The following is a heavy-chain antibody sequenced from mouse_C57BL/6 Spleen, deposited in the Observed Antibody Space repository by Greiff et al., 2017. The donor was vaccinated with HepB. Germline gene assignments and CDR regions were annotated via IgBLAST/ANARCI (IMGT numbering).Heavy chain of an antibody. CDR2: INPGSGGT. Sequence: VKLQESGAELVRPGTSVKVSCKASGYAFTNYLIEWVKQRPGQGLEWIGVINPGSGGTNYNEKFKGKATLTADKSSSTAYMQLSSLTSEDSAVYFCARGGYGNDAMDYWGQGTSVTVSS. J-gene: IGHJ4*01. CDR3: ARGGYGNDAMDY. V-gene: IGHV1-54*01. CDR1: GYAFTNYL. D-gene: IGHD2-1*01.